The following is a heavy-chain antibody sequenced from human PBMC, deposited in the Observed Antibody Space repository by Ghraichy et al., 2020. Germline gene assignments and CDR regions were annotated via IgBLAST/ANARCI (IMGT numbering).Heavy chain of an antibody. Sequence: GSLRLSCEASGFTFSAFDMIWVRQAPGKGLEYVSSISSNGDWRFYEGSVKGRFFISRDNSRNPMSLQMGSLRPEDLGLYYCATTPSSGPTDIWGQGTLVTVS. CDR2: ISSNGDWR. V-gene: IGHV3-64*02. J-gene: IGHJ3*02. CDR3: ATTPSSGPTDI. CDR1: GFTFSAFD. D-gene: IGHD2-15*01.